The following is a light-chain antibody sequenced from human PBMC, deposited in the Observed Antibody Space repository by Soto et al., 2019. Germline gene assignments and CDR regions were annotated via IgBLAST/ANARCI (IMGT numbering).Light chain of an antibody. V-gene: IGKV3-11*01. Sequence: EIVITQSPATLSVSPGERATLSCRASQSVSIYLAWYQQKPGQAPRLLIYDAFNRATGIPARFSGSGSGTDFTLTISSLEPEDFAVYYCQQRSNWPPKITFGQGTRLEIK. CDR2: DAF. J-gene: IGKJ5*01. CDR3: QQRSNWPPKIT. CDR1: QSVSIY.